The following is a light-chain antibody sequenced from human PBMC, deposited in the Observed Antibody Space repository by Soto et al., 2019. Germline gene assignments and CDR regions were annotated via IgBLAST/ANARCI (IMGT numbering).Light chain of an antibody. CDR3: QQYGSSSRT. CDR2: GAS. V-gene: IGKV3-20*01. J-gene: IGKJ1*01. Sequence: DIVLTQSPGTLSLSPGERATLSCSASQSVSSYLAWYQQKPGQAPRLLIYGASSRATGIPDRFSGGGSGTDFTLTISRLEPEDFAVYYCQQYGSSSRTFGQGTKVEVK. CDR1: QSVSSY.